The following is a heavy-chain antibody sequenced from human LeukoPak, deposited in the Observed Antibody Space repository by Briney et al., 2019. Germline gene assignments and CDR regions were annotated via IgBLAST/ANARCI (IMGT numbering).Heavy chain of an antibody. CDR1: GYTFTGYY. CDR2: INPNSGGT. J-gene: IGHJ4*02. V-gene: IGHV1-2*02. D-gene: IGHD6-19*01. Sequence: ASVKVSCKASGYTFTGYYMHWVRQAPGQGLEWMGWINPNSGGTNYAQKFQGRVTMTRDTSISTAYMELSRLRSDDTAVYYCAREMNRYSSGWCLGYWGQGTLVTVSS. CDR3: AREMNRYSSGWCLGY.